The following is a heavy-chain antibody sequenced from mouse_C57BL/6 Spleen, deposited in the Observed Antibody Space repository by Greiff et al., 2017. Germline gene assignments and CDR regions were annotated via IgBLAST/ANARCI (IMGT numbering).Heavy chain of an antibody. J-gene: IGHJ2*01. D-gene: IGHD1-1*01. CDR2: IYPGSGST. V-gene: IGHV1-55*01. Sequence: QVQLQQPGAELVKPGASVKMSCKASGYTFTSYWITWVKQRPGQGLEWIGDIYPGSGSTNYNEKFKSKATLTVDTSSSTAYMQLSSLTSEDSAVYYCARDPHYYGSSFTPFYLRGQGTTLPV. CDR1: GYTFTSYW. CDR3: ARDPHYYGSSFTPFYL.